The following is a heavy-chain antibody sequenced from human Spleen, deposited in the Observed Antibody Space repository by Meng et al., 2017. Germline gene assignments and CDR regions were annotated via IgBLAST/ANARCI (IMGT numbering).Heavy chain of an antibody. Sequence: QLEQARAHVKHPGGLLYVSCKVSGYTLTELSMHWVRQAPGKGLEWLGGFDPEDGEIIYAQKFQGRVPMTEDTSIDTAYMELSSLRSEDTAMYYCLTDSSGFQGWGQGTLVTVSS. CDR3: LTDSSGFQG. D-gene: IGHD3-22*01. CDR1: GYTLTELS. J-gene: IGHJ4*02. CDR2: FDPEDGEI. V-gene: IGHV1-24*01.